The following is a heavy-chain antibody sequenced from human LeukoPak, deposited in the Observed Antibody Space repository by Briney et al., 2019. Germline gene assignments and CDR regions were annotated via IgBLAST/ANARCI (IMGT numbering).Heavy chain of an antibody. CDR3: ARSELWWFDP. D-gene: IGHD2-21*01. CDR1: GGSISTYY. J-gene: IGHJ5*02. CDR2: VSTSGTT. V-gene: IGHV4-4*08. Sequence: SETLSLTCTVSGGSISTYYWSWIRQPPGKGLEWIGYVSTSGTTNYNPSLASRVTMSLDPSKNQISLKVTSATAADTAVYYCARSELWWFDPWGQGTLVSVSS.